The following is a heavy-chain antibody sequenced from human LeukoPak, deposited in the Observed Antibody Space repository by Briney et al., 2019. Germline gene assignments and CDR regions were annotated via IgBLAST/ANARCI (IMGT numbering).Heavy chain of an antibody. J-gene: IGHJ3*02. V-gene: IGHV1-24*01. CDR2: FDPEDGET. Sequence: ASVKVSCKVSGYTLTELSMHWVRQAPGKGLEWMGGFDPEDGETIYAQKFQGRVTMTEDTSTDTAYMELSSLRSEDTAVYYCATDQMLEWERLSAFDIWGQGTTVTVSS. CDR3: ATDQMLEWERLSAFDI. D-gene: IGHD1-26*01. CDR1: GYTLTELS.